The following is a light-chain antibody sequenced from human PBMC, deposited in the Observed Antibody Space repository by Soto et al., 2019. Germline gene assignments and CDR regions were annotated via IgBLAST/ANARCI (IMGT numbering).Light chain of an antibody. CDR1: RSNIGSNT. Sequence: QSVLTQPPSASGTPGQRVTISCSGSRSNIGSNTVNWYQQLPGTAPKLLIYTNNQRPSGVPDRFSGSKSGTSASLAISGLQSEDEGDYHCAAWDDSLNGVVFGGGTKLTVL. V-gene: IGLV1-44*01. CDR3: AAWDDSLNGVV. J-gene: IGLJ2*01. CDR2: TNN.